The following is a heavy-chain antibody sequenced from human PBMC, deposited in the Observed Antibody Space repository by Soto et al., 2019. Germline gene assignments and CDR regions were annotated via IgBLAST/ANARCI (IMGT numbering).Heavy chain of an antibody. D-gene: IGHD3-22*01. CDR2: ISPYDDYT. J-gene: IGHJ6*01. CDR3: GRGGYYDSSGSRNYHFYGMDV. CDR1: GYTFSSYG. V-gene: IGHV1-18*01. Sequence: QVHLVQSGGEVKKPGASVKVFCKTSGYTFSSYGVNRVRQAPGRGLEWMGWISPYDDYTDYAQKFQGRVSMSTDTSTKTAYMELRSLRSDDTAVYYCGRGGYYDSSGSRNYHFYGMDVWGQGTTVIVSS.